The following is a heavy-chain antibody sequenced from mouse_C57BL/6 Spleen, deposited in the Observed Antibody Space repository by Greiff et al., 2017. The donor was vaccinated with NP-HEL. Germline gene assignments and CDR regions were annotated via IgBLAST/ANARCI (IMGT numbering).Heavy chain of an antibody. D-gene: IGHD2-4*01. CDR2: IDPETGGT. CDR1: GYTFTDYE. CDR3: TIYDYDWGYAMDY. Sequence: VQLQESGAELVRPGASVTLSCKASGYTFTDYEMHWVKQTPVHGLEWIGAIDPETGGTAYNQKFKGKAILTADKSSSTAYMELRSLTSEDSAVYYCTIYDYDWGYAMDYWGQGTSVTVSS. V-gene: IGHV1-15*01. J-gene: IGHJ4*01.